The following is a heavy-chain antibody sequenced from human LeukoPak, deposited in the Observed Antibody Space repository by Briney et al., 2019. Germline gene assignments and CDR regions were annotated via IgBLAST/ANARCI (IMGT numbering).Heavy chain of an antibody. CDR2: IYYSGST. CDR1: GGSVSSGSHY. J-gene: IGHJ4*02. V-gene: IGHV4-61*01. D-gene: IGHD3-9*01. CDR3: ARQRLYFDWLLLDY. Sequence: SETLSLTCTVSGGSVSSGSHYWSWIRQPPGKGLEWIGYIYYSGSTNYNPSLKSRVTISVDTSKNQFSLKLSSVTAADTAVYYCARQRLYFDWLLLDYWGQGTLVTVSS.